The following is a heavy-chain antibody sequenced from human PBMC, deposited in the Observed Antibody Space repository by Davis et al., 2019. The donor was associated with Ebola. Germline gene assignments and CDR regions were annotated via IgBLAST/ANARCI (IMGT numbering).Heavy chain of an antibody. D-gene: IGHD2-8*01. CDR2: INHSGST. J-gene: IGHJ6*02. Sequence: PSETLSLTCAVYGGSFSGYYWSWIRQPPGKGLEWIGEINHSGSTNYNPSLKSRVTISVDTSKNQFSLKLSSVTAADTAVYYCARERRVYATRYGMDVWGQGTTVTVSS. CDR3: ARERRVYATRYGMDV. CDR1: GGSFSGYY. V-gene: IGHV4-34*01.